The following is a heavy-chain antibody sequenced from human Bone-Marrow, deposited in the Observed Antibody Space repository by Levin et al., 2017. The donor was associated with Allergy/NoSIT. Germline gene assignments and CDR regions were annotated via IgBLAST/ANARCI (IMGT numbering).Heavy chain of an antibody. CDR1: GGSISSSSYY. V-gene: IGHV4-39*01. CDR3: ARRPPGYCSSTSGYYYYYMDG. CDR2: IYYSGST. D-gene: IGHD2-2*01. J-gene: IGHJ6*03. Sequence: GSLRLSCTVSGGSISSSSYYWGWIRQPPGKGLEWIGSIYYSGSTYYNPSLKSRVTISVDTSKNQFSLKLSSVTAADTAVYYCARRPPGYCSSTSGYYYYYMDGWGKGTTVTVSS.